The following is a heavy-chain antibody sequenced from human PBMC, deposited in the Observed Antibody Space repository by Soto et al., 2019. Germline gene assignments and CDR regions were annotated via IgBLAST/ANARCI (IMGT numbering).Heavy chain of an antibody. CDR3: AKKSPSSIQGWAFAMDV. Sequence: LRLSCLASGFTVTTNYMIWVRQPPGKGLEWVSTTFSGGSTNYADSVRGRFSISRDNSKNTVYLQMNNLRVEDTAVYYCAKKSPSSIQGWAFAMDVWGPGTTVPVSS. CDR1: GFTVTTNY. CDR2: TFSGGST. D-gene: IGHD1-26*01. V-gene: IGHV3-53*01. J-gene: IGHJ6*02.